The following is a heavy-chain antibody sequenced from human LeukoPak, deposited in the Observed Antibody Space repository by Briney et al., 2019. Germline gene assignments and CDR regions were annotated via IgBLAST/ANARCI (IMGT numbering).Heavy chain of an antibody. D-gene: IGHD3-22*01. Sequence: PGGSLRLSYAASGFTFSCHAMHWARHAPGKGLEWLAVITSDGSNKYYADSVKGRFTISRDNSKNTVYLKMNSLRAEDTAVYYCARDPYYYHNSGNFGNNWFDAWGQGTLVTVSS. CDR1: GFTFSCHA. J-gene: IGHJ5*02. V-gene: IGHV3-30-3*01. CDR2: ITSDGSNK. CDR3: ARDPYYYHNSGNFGNNWFDA.